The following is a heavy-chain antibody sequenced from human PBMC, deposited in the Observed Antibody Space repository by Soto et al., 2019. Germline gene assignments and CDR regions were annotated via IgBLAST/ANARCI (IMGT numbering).Heavy chain of an antibody. V-gene: IGHV3-30*18. CDR2: ISYDGSNK. CDR3: AKARKYYYYYMDV. CDR1: GFTFSSYG. J-gene: IGHJ6*03. Sequence: GGSLRLSCAASGFTFSSYGMHWVRQATGKGLEWVAVISYDGSNKYYADYVKGRFTISRDNSKKTLYLQMNSLRAEDTAVYYCAKARKYYYYYMDVWGKGTTVTVSS.